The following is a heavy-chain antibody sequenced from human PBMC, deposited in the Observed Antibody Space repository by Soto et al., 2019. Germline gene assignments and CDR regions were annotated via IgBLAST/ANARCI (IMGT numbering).Heavy chain of an antibody. CDR2: IIPIFGTA. CDR1: GGTFSSYA. J-gene: IGHJ6*02. D-gene: IGHD5-12*01. CDR3: ARANRDMSGYDPGQDYYYYGMDV. Sequence: QVQLVQSGAAVTKPGSSVKVSCKASGGTFSSYAISWVRQAPGQELEWMGGIIPIFGTANYAQKFQGRVTITADASTSTAYMELSSLRSEDTAVYYCARANRDMSGYDPGQDYYYYGMDVWGRGTTVTVSS. V-gene: IGHV1-69*01.